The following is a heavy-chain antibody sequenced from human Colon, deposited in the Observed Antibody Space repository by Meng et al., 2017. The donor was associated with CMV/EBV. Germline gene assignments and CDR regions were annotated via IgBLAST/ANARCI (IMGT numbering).Heavy chain of an antibody. Sequence: GESLKISCTASGFTFGDYALSWVRQAPGKGLEWVGFIRSKAYGGTKEYAASVKGRFTISRDDSKTIAYLQMNSLKTEDTAVYYCTRAAPHHYDFWSGYFSAFDIWGQGTMVT. V-gene: IGHV3-49*04. CDR1: GFTFGDYA. D-gene: IGHD3-3*01. CDR2: IRSKAYGGTK. CDR3: TRAAPHHYDFWSGYFSAFDI. J-gene: IGHJ3*02.